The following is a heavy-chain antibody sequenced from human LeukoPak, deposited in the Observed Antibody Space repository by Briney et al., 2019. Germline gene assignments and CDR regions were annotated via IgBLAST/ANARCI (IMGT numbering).Heavy chain of an antibody. CDR2: IYYSGST. V-gene: IGHV4-59*01. D-gene: IGHD1-1*01. Sequence: SQTLSLTCALSGGSLTGFNWSSIPQPPRKGLERVGDIYYSGSTHYNPSLKSRVTISVDTSKHQFSLKLSSVTAADTAVYYCAGECGSIDCYYMDVWGKGTTVTVSS. CDR1: GGSLTGFN. J-gene: IGHJ6*03. CDR3: AGECGSIDCYYMDV.